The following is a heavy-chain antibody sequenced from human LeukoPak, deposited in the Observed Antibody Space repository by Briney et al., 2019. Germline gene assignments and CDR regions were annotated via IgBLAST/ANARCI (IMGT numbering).Heavy chain of an antibody. D-gene: IGHD3-16*01. CDR3: ARVDVWGSSTSDYFDY. CDR2: IYYSGST. CDR1: GHSISSYY. J-gene: IGHJ4*02. V-gene: IGHV4-59*12. Sequence: SETLSLTCTVSGHSISSYYWSWIRQPPGKGLEWIGFIYYSGSTNYNASLKSRVTISVDTSKNQFSLKLSSVTAADTAVYYCARVDVWGSSTSDYFDYWGQGTLVTVSS.